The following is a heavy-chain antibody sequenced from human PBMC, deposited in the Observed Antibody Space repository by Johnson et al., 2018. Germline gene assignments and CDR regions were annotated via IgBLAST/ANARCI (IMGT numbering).Heavy chain of an antibody. V-gene: IGHV1-3*04. CDR2: INTDTGYT. CDR3: AKDPGHGWPSLS. J-gene: IGHJ3*01. Sequence: QVQLVQSGAEVKKPGASVKVSCKASGYSFSNYAIHWIRQAPGQGPEWMGWINTDTGYTDYSQKFQGRVTMTRDTTAATGYVELNTLTSEDTALCYCAKDPGHGWPSLSWGQGTMITVSS. CDR1: GYSFSNYA. D-gene: IGHD6-19*01.